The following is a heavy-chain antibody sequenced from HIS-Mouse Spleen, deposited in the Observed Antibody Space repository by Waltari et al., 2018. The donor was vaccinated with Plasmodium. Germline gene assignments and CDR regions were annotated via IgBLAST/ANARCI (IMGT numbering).Heavy chain of an antibody. D-gene: IGHD1-26*01. V-gene: IGHV4-39*01. CDR2: IYYSGST. CDR3: ARRGGSYYYFDY. J-gene: IGHJ4*02. Sequence: QLQLQESGPGLVKPSETLSLTCTVSGGSISSSSYYWGWIRQPPGKGLEWIGSIYYSGSTDYNPSRKSRVTISVDTSKNQFSRKLSSVTAADTAVYYCARRGGSYYYFDYWGQGTLVTVSS. CDR1: GGSISSSSYY.